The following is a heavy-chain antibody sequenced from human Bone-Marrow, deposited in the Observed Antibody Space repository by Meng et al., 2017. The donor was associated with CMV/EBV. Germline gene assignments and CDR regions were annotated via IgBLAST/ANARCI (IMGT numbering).Heavy chain of an antibody. J-gene: IGHJ4*02. CDR1: GFTFSSYG. D-gene: IGHD6-13*01. Sequence: GGSLRLSCAASGFTFSSYGMHWVRQAPGKGLEWVAVISYDGSNKYYADSVKGRFTISRDNSKNTLYLQMNSLRAEDTAVYYCARDGAIAAAGTGDYWGQGTLVTVSS. CDR3: ARDGAIAAAGTGDY. CDR2: ISYDGSNK. V-gene: IGHV3-30*19.